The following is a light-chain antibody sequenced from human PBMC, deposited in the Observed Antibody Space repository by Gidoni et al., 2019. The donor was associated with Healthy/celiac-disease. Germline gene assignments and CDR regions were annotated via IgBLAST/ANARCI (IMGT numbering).Light chain of an antibody. V-gene: IGKV1-39*01. CDR1: QSISSY. Sequence: DIQMTQSPSSLSASVGDRVTITCRASQSISSYLNWYQQKPGKAPKFLIYAASSLQSGVPSRLSGSGSGKDFTLTISSLQPEDFATYYCQQSYTTPWTFGQGTKVEIK. CDR3: QQSYTTPWT. CDR2: AAS. J-gene: IGKJ1*01.